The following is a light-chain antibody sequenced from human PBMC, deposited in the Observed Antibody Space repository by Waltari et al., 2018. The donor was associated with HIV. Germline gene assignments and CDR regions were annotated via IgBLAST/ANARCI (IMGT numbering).Light chain of an antibody. CDR1: SSNIRAGYD. CDR2: GNT. J-gene: IGLJ1*01. Sequence: QSVLPQPPAVSGAPGQRVTISCTWSSSNIRAGYDVHWFQQLPGTAPKLLIYGNTNRPSGVPDRLSGSKSGNSASLAITGLQAEDEADYYCQSYDSGLSAYVFGTGTKVTVL. V-gene: IGLV1-40*01. CDR3: QSYDSGLSAYV.